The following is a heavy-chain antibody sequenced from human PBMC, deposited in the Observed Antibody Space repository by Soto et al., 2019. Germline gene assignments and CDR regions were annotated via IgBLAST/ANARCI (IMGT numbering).Heavy chain of an antibody. CDR2: ISYDGSNK. V-gene: IGHV3-30-3*01. D-gene: IGHD2-21*01. CDR1: GFTFSSYA. Sequence: PGGSLRLSCAASGFTFSSYAMHWVRQAPGKGLEWVAVISYDGSNKYYADSVKGRFTISRDNSKNTLYLQMNSLRAEDTAVYYCARALRRCYYFDYWGQGTMVTVSS. J-gene: IGHJ4*02. CDR3: ARALRRCYYFDY.